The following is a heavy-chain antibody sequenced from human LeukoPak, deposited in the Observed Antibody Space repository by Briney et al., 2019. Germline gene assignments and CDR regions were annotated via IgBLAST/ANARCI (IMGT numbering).Heavy chain of an antibody. CDR2: MNPNSGNT. J-gene: IGHJ3*02. D-gene: IGHD4-17*01. Sequence: ASVKVSCKASGYTFTSYDINWVRQATGQGLEWMGWMNPNSGNTGYAQKFQGRVTITRNTSISTAYMELSSLRSEDTAVYYCARVPVTTYAFDIWGQGTMVTVSS. CDR3: ARVPVTTYAFDI. V-gene: IGHV1-8*03. CDR1: GYTFTSYD.